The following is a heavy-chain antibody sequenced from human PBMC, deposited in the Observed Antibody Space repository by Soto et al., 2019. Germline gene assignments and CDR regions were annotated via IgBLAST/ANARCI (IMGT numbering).Heavy chain of an antibody. D-gene: IGHD5-18*01. CDR2: ISYDGSNK. CDR1: GFTFSDYY. Sequence: GGSLRLSCAASGFTFSDYYMSWIRQAPGKGLEWVAVISYDGSNKYYADSVKGRFTISRDNSKNTLYLQMNSLRAEDTAVYYCARPRYSYGFDYWGQGTLVTVSS. V-gene: IGHV3-30-3*01. CDR3: ARPRYSYGFDY. J-gene: IGHJ4*02.